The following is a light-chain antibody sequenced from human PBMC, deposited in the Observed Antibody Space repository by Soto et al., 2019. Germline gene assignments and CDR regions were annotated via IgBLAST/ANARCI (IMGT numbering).Light chain of an antibody. Sequence: QSALTQPASVSGSPGQSITVSCTGTNTDVGGYNYVSWYQHRPGKAPRLMIYEVRNRLSGVSNRFSASKSGNTASLTISGVQAEDEADYYCCSYAGTTTWVFGGGTKLTVL. CDR3: CSYAGTTTWV. CDR1: NTDVGGYNY. J-gene: IGLJ2*01. CDR2: EVR. V-gene: IGLV2-23*02.